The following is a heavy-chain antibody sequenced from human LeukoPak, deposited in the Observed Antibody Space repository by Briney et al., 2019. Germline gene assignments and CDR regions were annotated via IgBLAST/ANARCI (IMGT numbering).Heavy chain of an antibody. V-gene: IGHV1-18*01. CDR2: ISPYNGDT. J-gene: IGHJ4*02. CDR1: GYTFTNYG. CDR3: ARSRGAGPGAYFDY. Sequence: ASVKVSCKASGYTFTNYGVSWLRQAPGQGLEWMGWISPYNGDTNYARKLQGRVTMTTDTSTSTAYMELRSLRSDDTAVYYCARSRGAGPGAYFDYWGQGTLITVSS. D-gene: IGHD6-19*01.